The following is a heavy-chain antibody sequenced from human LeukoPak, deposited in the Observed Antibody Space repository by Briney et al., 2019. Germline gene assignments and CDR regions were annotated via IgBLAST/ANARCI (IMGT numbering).Heavy chain of an antibody. J-gene: IGHJ5*02. CDR2: INHSGST. D-gene: IGHD3-16*01. CDR1: GGSFSGYY. CDR3: ARGIGIPFGP. V-gene: IGHV4-34*01. Sequence: ASETLSLTCAVYGGSFSGYYWSWIRQPPGKGLEWIGEINHSGSTNYNPSLKSRVTISVDTSKNQFSLKLSSVTAADTAVYYCARGIGIPFGPWGQGTLVTVSS.